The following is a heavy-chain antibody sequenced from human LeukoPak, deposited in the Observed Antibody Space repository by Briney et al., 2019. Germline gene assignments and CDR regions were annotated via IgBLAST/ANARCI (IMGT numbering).Heavy chain of an antibody. D-gene: IGHD1-26*01. CDR3: ASSTSGSYYRGGYYFDY. Sequence: PSETLSLTXTVSGGSISSSSYYWGWIRQPPGKGLERIGSIYYSGSTYYNPSLKSRVTISVDTSKNQFSLKLSSVTAADTAVYYCASSTSGSYYRGGYYFDYWGQGTLVTVSS. J-gene: IGHJ4*02. CDR1: GGSISSSSYY. CDR2: IYYSGST. V-gene: IGHV4-39*01.